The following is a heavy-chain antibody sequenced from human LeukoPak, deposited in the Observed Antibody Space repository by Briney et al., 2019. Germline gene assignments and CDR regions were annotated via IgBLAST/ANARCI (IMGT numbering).Heavy chain of an antibody. CDR2: IYYSGRT. Sequence: SETLSLTCTVSGDSISSTNYYWGWIRQPPGKGLEWIGSIYYSGRTYYNPSLKSRVTISVDTSKNHFSLKLSSVTAADTAVYYCARHYYDSSGYYYLSWFDPWGQRTLVTVSS. CDR1: GDSISSTNYY. D-gene: IGHD3-22*01. CDR3: ARHYYDSSGYYYLSWFDP. J-gene: IGHJ5*02. V-gene: IGHV4-39*01.